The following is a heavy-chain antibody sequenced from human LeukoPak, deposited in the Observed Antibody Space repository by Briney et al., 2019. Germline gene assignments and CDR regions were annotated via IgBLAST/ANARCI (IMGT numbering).Heavy chain of an antibody. V-gene: IGHV4-39*07. CDR3: ARVDQLFWFDP. D-gene: IGHD2-2*01. Sequence: SETLSLTCTVSGGSISSSSYYWGWIRQPPGKGLEWIGSIYYSGSTYYNPSLKSRVTISVDTSKNQFSLKLSSVTAADTAVYYCARVDQLFWFDPWGQGTLVTVSS. CDR1: GGSISSSSYY. CDR2: IYYSGST. J-gene: IGHJ5*02.